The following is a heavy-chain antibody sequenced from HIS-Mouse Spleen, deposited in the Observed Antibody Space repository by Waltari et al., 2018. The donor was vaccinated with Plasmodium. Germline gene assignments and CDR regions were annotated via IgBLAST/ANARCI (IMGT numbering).Heavy chain of an antibody. J-gene: IGHJ3*02. CDR1: GYTFTRYG. CDR2: ISAYNGNT. CDR3: ARGSAGDAFDI. Sequence: QVQLVQSGTDMKKPGASVKVSCKASGYTFTRYGINWARQAPGQGLERMGWISAYNGNTNYAQKLQGRVTMTTDTTTSTADMQLRRLRSDDTGVYYCARGSAGDAFDIWGQGTMVTVSS. V-gene: IGHV1-18*01. D-gene: IGHD6-19*01.